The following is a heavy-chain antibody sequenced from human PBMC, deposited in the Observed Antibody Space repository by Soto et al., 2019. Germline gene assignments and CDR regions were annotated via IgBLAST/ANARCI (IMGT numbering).Heavy chain of an antibody. J-gene: IGHJ4*02. Sequence: QVQLVESGGGVVQPGRSLRLSCAASGFTFSSYGIHWVRQAPGKGLEWVAVIWYDGSNKYYADSVKGRFTISRDNSKNTLYLQMNGLRAEDTALYYCARVGYGDYPLDYWGQGTLVTVSS. CDR2: IWYDGSNK. D-gene: IGHD4-17*01. CDR3: ARVGYGDYPLDY. V-gene: IGHV3-33*01. CDR1: GFTFSSYG.